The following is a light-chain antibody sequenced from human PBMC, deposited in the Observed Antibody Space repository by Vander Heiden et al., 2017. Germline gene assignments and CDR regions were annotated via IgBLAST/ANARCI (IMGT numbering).Light chain of an antibody. J-gene: IGKJ1*01. CDR2: DAS. CDR1: QSISSW. Sequence: DIQMTHSPSTLSASVGDRVTITCRASQSISSWLDWYQQKPGKAPKLLIYDASSLESGVPSRFSGSGSGTEFTLTISSLQPDDFATYYCQQYNSYSWTFGQGTKVEIK. CDR3: QQYNSYSWT. V-gene: IGKV1-5*01.